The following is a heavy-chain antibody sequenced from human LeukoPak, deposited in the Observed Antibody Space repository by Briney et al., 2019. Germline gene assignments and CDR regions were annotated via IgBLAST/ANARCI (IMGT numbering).Heavy chain of an antibody. CDR2: IYYSGST. J-gene: IGHJ2*01. Sequence: SETLSLTCTVSGGSISSGGYYWSWIRQYPGKGLEWIGYIYYSGSTYYNPSLKSRVTISVDTSKNQFSLKLSSVTAADTAVYYCARRPQLGWYFDLWGRGTLVTVSS. CDR3: ARRPQLGWYFDL. CDR1: GGSISSGGYY. D-gene: IGHD6-6*01. V-gene: IGHV4-31*03.